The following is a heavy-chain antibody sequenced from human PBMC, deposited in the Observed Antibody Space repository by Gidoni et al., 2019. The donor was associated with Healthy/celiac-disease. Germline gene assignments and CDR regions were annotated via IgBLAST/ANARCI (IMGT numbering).Heavy chain of an antibody. CDR2: IHPNSGGT. J-gene: IGHJ4*02. CDR1: GYTFTGYY. Sequence: QVQLVQSGDEVKKPGASVKVSCKASGYTFTGYYMHWVRKAPGNGLEWMGWIHPNSGGTNYEQKFQGRVTMTRATYISTAYMELSRLRSDDTAVYYCARVPGPGDTAMVMRLRPVSVWVQGTLVTVSS. CDR3: ARVPGPGDTAMVMRLRPVSV. V-gene: IGHV1-2*02. D-gene: IGHD5-18*01.